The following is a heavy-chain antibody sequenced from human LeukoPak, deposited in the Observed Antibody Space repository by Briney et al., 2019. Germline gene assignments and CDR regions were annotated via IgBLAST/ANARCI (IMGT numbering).Heavy chain of an antibody. J-gene: IGHJ3*02. CDR3: ARESGSYWETDAFDI. D-gene: IGHD1-26*01. CDR2: ISWNSGSI. CDR1: GFTFDDYA. Sequence: GRSLRLSCAASGFTFDDYAMHWVRQAPGKGLEWVSGISWNSGSIGYADSVKGRFTISRDNAKNSLYLQMNSLRAEDTAVYYCARESGSYWETDAFDIWGQGTMVTVSS. V-gene: IGHV3-9*01.